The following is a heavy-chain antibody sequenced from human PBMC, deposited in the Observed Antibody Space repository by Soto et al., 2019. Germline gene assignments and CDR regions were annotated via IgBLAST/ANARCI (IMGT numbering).Heavy chain of an antibody. V-gene: IGHV2-5*02. CDR3: AYLPCSGGSCYWFSYSGMDV. Sequence: QITLKESGPTLVKPTQTLTLTCTFSGFSLNTSGVGVAWIHQPPGEALEWLALIYWDDDKRYRPSLETRLTITKDTSKNQVVLTMTNVDSVDTATYYCAYLPCSGGSCYWFSYSGMDVWGQGTTVIVSS. CDR2: IYWDDDK. D-gene: IGHD2-15*01. J-gene: IGHJ6*02. CDR1: GFSLNTSGVG.